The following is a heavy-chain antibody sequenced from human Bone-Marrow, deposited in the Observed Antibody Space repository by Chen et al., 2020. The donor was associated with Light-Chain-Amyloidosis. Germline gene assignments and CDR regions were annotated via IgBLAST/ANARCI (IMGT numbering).Heavy chain of an antibody. CDR2: IYDSGST. CDR3: AREASYSGGWADAFDI. J-gene: IGHJ3*02. D-gene: IGHD6-19*01. Sequence: QVHLRESGPGLVKPSDTLSLTCSLSGDSVTNTDYYWTWIRQPPGKGLEWIGDIYDSGSTRYNPSLKSRVAISVDSSTDLFSLRLNSVTAADTAVYYCAREASYSGGWADAFDIWGQGTTVIVSS. V-gene: IGHV4-61*08. CDR1: GDSVTNTDYY.